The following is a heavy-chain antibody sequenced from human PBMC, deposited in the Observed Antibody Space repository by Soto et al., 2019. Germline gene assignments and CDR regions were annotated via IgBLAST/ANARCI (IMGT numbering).Heavy chain of an antibody. CDR3: AYCGYYSSSWFPHY. Sequence: QITLKESGPSLVKPTQTLTLTCTFSGFSLTTNGVGVGWIRQSPGEALEWLALIYWDDDKRYSPSLKRRHTTTKDTTKNHVVLTMTNMDSVDTATYYCAYCGYYSSSWFPHYWGQGTLVTVSS. V-gene: IGHV2-5*02. J-gene: IGHJ4*02. CDR2: IYWDDDK. D-gene: IGHD6-13*01. CDR1: GFSLTTNGVG.